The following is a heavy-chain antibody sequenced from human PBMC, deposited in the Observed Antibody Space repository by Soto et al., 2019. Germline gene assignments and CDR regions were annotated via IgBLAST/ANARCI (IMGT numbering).Heavy chain of an antibody. V-gene: IGHV4-59*01. J-gene: IGHJ6*02. CDR1: GVSITNYY. CDR2: IYYSGST. D-gene: IGHD1-26*01. CDR3: ARDRVGATLYYYYGMDV. Sequence: SETVSLTCIVSGVSITNYYWSWIRQPPGKGLEWIGYIYYSGSTNYNPSLKSRVTISVDTSKNQFSLKLSSVTAADTAVYYCARDRVGATLYYYYGMDVWGQGTTVTVSS.